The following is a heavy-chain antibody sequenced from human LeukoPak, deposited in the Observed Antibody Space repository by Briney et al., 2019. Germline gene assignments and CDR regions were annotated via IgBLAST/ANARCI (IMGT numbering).Heavy chain of an antibody. CDR3: ARSKGNWNSWDYYFDY. Sequence: ASVKVSCKASGGTFSSYAISRVRQAPGQGLEWMGGIIPIFGTANYAQKFQGKVTITTDESTSTAYMELSSLRSEDTAVYYCARSKGNWNSWDYYFDYWGQGTLVTVSS. CDR1: GGTFSSYA. CDR2: IIPIFGTA. V-gene: IGHV1-69*05. J-gene: IGHJ4*02. D-gene: IGHD1-7*01.